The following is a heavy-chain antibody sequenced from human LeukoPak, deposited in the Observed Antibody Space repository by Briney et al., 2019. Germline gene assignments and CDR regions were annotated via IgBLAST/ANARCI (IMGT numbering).Heavy chain of an antibody. CDR3: ERASGALDFDY. Sequence: SETLSLTCTVSGGSISSYYWSWIRQPPGKGLEWIGYIYYSGSTNYNPSLKSRVTISVDTSKNQFSLKLSSVTAADTAVYYCERASGALDFDYWGQGTLVTVSS. J-gene: IGHJ4*02. V-gene: IGHV4-59*01. CDR2: IYYSGST. D-gene: IGHD1-1*01. CDR1: GGSISSYY.